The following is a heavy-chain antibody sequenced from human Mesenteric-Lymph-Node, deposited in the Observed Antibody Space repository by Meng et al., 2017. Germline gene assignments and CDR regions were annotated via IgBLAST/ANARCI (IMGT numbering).Heavy chain of an antibody. J-gene: IGHJ4*02. CDR3: ARGLEPFYYYDSSGSPWGY. D-gene: IGHD3-22*01. V-gene: IGHV3-23*01. CDR1: GFTFSSYA. CDR2: ISGSGGST. Sequence: GGSLRLSCAASGFTFSSYAMSWVRQAPGKGLEWVSAISGSGGSTYYADSVKGRFTISRDNAKNSLYLQMNSLRAEDTAVYYCARGLEPFYYYDSSGSPWGYWGQGTLVTVSS.